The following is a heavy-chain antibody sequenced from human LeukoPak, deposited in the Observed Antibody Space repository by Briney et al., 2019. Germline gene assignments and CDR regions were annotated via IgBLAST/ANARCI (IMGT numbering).Heavy chain of an antibody. CDR2: ISYDGSNK. Sequence: GGSTRLSCTASGFTFSRYWMSWVRQAPGKGLEWVAVISYDGSNKYYADSVKGRFTISRDNSKNTLYLQMNSLRAEDTAVYYCAKDAAKNVKYYYYYMDVWGKGTTVTVSS. V-gene: IGHV3-30*18. CDR3: AKDAAKNVKYYYYYMDV. CDR1: GFTFSRYW. J-gene: IGHJ6*03.